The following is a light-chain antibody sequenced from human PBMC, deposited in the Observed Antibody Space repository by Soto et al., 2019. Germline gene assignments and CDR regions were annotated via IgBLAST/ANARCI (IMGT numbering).Light chain of an antibody. V-gene: IGLV3-1*01. CDR2: QDT. CDR3: QAWDSTTVV. Sequence: SYELTQPPSVSVSPGQTASITCSGDKLGYKYACWYQQKPGQSPVLVIYQDTKRPSGIPERFSGSNSGSTATLTISGTQAMDEGDYYCQAWDSTTVVFGGGTKVTVL. CDR1: KLGYKY. J-gene: IGLJ2*01.